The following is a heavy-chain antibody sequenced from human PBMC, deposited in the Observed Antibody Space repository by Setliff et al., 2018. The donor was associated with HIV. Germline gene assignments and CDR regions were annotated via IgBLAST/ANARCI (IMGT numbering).Heavy chain of an antibody. CDR3: ARLEYYSDGNGYLQFYFDY. J-gene: IGHJ4*02. CDR2: MFYSGST. CDR1: GGSINSGSYY. D-gene: IGHD3-22*01. Sequence: SETLSLTCTVSGGSINSGSYYWGWIRQPPEKGLEWIGTMFYSGSTYYNPSLKSRVTIFIDTSKNQFSLRLNSVTAADTAVYYCARLEYYSDGNGYLQFYFDYWGQGTLVTVSS. V-gene: IGHV4-39*01.